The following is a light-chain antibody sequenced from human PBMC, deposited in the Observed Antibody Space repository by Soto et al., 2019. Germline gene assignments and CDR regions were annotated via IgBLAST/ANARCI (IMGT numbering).Light chain of an antibody. CDR1: SSDVGGFHY. CDR2: EVS. V-gene: IGLV2-14*01. Sequence: QSALTQPASVSGSPGQSITISCTGTSSDVGGFHYVSWYQQYPGKAPKLMIYEVSNRPSGVSNRFSGSKSGNTASLTISGLQAEDEADYYCSSYTISDSVIFGGGTKLTVL. CDR3: SSYTISDSVI. J-gene: IGLJ2*01.